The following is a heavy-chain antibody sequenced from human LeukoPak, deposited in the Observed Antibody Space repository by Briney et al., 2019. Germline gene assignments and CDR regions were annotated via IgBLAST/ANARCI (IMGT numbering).Heavy chain of an antibody. D-gene: IGHD3-22*01. CDR1: GGSISSGGYY. CDR2: IYYSGST. J-gene: IGHJ4*02. V-gene: IGHV4-31*03. CDR3: ARADYYDSKAFDY. Sequence: SETLPLTCTVSGGSISSGGYYWSRIRQHPGKGLEWIGYIYYSGSTYYNPSLKSRVTISVDTSKNQFSLKLSSVTAADTAVYYCARADYYDSKAFDYWGQGTLVTVSS.